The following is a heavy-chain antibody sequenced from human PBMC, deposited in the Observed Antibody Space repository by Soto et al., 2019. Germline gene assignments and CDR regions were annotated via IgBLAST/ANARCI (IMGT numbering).Heavy chain of an antibody. CDR3: WRGCIVVVPAPHVFDY. D-gene: IGHD2-2*01. Sequence: AAVNVSCKASGYTFTGYYMHWVRQAPGQGLERMGWINPNSGGTNYAQKIQGWVTMTRDTSISTAYMELSRLRSDDTAVYYCWRGCIVVVPAPHVFDYWGQGTLVTVAS. CDR2: INPNSGGT. CDR1: GYTFTGYY. J-gene: IGHJ4*02. V-gene: IGHV1-2*04.